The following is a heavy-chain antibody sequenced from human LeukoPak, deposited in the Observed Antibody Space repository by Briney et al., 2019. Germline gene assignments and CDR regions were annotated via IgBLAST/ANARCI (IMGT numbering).Heavy chain of an antibody. CDR3: AKGGGSPDY. V-gene: IGHV3-7*01. Sequence: GGSLRLSCAASGFTFSSSWMSWVRQAPGKGLEWVASIKPDGSEKCYVDSVKGRFTISRDNAKNSLYLQMNSLRAEDTAVYYCAKGGGSPDYWGQGTLVTVSS. D-gene: IGHD1-26*01. J-gene: IGHJ4*02. CDR1: GFTFSSSW. CDR2: IKPDGSEK.